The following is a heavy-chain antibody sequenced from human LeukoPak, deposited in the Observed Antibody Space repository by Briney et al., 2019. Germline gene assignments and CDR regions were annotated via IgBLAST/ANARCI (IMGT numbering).Heavy chain of an antibody. V-gene: IGHV4-34*01. D-gene: IGHD4-17*01. CDR1: GGSFSGYY. CDR2: INHSGST. CDR3: ARGGIYGDYDFDY. J-gene: IGHJ4*02. Sequence: PSETLSLTCAVYGGSFSGYYWSWIRQPPGKGLEWIGEINHSGSTNYNPSLKSRVTISVDTSKNQFSLKLSPVTAADTAVYYCARGGIYGDYDFDYWGQGTLVTVSS.